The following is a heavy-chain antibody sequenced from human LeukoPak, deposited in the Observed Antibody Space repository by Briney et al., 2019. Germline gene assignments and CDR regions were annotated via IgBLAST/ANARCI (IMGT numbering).Heavy chain of an antibody. CDR1: GFTFSSYG. CDR2: IWHDGSNK. Sequence: GGSLRLSCAASGFTFSSYGMDWVRQAPGKGLEWGAVIWHDGSNKYYADSVKGRFTISRDNSKNTLYLHMNSLRAEDTAVYYCARGPTDYYGSGSPWFDPWGQGTLVTVSS. D-gene: IGHD3-10*01. J-gene: IGHJ5*02. V-gene: IGHV3-33*01. CDR3: ARGPTDYYGSGSPWFDP.